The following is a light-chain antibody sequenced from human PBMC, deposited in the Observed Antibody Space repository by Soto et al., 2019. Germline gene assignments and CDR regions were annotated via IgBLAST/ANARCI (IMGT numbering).Light chain of an antibody. Sequence: GERATLSCRASQSLSSSLAWYQQKPGQAPRPLIYDASTRATGIPARFSGSGSGTEFTLTISSLQSEDFAVYYCQQYNNWPLTFGQGSNVDIK. CDR3: QQYNNWPLT. CDR2: DAS. J-gene: IGKJ1*01. V-gene: IGKV3-15*01. CDR1: QSLSSS.